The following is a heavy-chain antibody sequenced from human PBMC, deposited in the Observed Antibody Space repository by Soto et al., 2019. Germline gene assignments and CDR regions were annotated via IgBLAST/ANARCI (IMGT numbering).Heavy chain of an antibody. D-gene: IGHD2-2*01. CDR3: AREYCSSSSCYGVDY. CDR1: GYTFTSYY. CDR2: ISTSNGNT. V-gene: IGHV1-18*04. Sequence: GASVKVSCKASGYTFTSYYMHWVRQAPGQGLEWMGWISTSNGNTKYAQKVEGRVTMTTDTSTSIAYMELRSLRSDDTAVYYCAREYCSSSSCYGVDYWGQGILVTVSS. J-gene: IGHJ4*02.